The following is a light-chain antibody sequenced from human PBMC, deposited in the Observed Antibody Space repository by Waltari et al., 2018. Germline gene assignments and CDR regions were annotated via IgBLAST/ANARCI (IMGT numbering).Light chain of an antibody. Sequence: QSALTQPPSASGSPGQSVTISCTATSSYVVAYHYFSWYQPHPGKAPKLMIYEVSKRPSGVPDRFSGSKSGNTASLTVSGLQAEDEADYYCSSYAGSNNFVFGGGTKLTVL. V-gene: IGLV2-8*01. CDR1: SSYVVAYHY. CDR3: SSYAGSNNFV. J-gene: IGLJ2*01. CDR2: EVS.